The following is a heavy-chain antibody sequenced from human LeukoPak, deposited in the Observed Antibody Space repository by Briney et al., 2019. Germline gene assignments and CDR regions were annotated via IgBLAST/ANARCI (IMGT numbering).Heavy chain of an antibody. CDR3: ARDEDSSGYCDY. D-gene: IGHD3-22*01. CDR1: GFTFSSYS. CDR2: ISSSSSYI. V-gene: IGHV3-21*01. J-gene: IGHJ4*02. Sequence: GGSLRLSCAAPGFTFSSYSMNWVRQAPGKGLEWVSSISSSSSYIYYADSVKGRFTISRDNAKNSLYLQMNSLRAEDTAVYYCARDEDSSGYCDYWGKGTLATVSS.